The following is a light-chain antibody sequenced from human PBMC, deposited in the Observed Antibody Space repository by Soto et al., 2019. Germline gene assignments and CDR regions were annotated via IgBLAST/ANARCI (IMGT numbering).Light chain of an antibody. V-gene: IGKV3-15*01. CDR3: QQYSNWPPT. Sequence: EIVMTQSPATLSVSPGERATFSCRASQSVSSDLAWYRQKPGQAPRLLIHGTSTRATGIPARFSGSGSGTEFTLTISSLQSEDFAVYYCQQYSNWPPTFGGGTKVEIK. J-gene: IGKJ4*01. CDR2: GTS. CDR1: QSVSSD.